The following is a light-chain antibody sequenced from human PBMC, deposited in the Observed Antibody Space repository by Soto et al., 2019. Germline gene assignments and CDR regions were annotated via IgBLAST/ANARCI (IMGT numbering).Light chain of an antibody. CDR3: QHYNEWPLT. CDR1: QTISNN. CDR2: FAS. V-gene: IGKV3-15*01. J-gene: IGKJ4*01. Sequence: VMTQFPATLSVSPGEKATLSCRASQTISNNLAWYLQKPGQAPRLLIYFASIRATGVPARFSGSGSGTEFTLTISSLQSEDFSVYYCQHYNEWPLTFGGGTRVETK.